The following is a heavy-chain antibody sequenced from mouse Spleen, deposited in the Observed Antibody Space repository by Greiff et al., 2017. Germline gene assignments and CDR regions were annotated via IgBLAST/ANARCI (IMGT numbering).Heavy chain of an antibody. J-gene: IGHJ2*01. CDR3: ARGSYFDY. CDR1: GYTFTSYT. V-gene: IGHV1-4*02. Sequence: VQLQQSAAELARPGASVKMSCKASGYTFTSYTMHWVKQRPGQGLEWIGYINPSSGYTEYNQKFKDKTTLTADKSSSTAYMQLSSLTSEDSAVYYCARGSYFDYWGQGTTLTVSS. CDR2: INPSSGYT.